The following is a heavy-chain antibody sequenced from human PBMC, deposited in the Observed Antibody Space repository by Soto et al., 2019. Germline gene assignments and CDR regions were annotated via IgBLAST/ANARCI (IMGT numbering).Heavy chain of an antibody. Sequence: HRCSVVDGKIVSGDCYWSWIRQPPGEGLEWVAYIFYSGSTYYNPSLKSRVTISVDTSKNQFSLKLSSVTAADTAVYYCAGGRLGYCSSSSCYWFDPWGQGTRVTVSS. J-gene: IGHJ5*02. D-gene: IGHD2-2*01. CDR2: IFYSGST. CDR1: DGKIVSGDCY. CDR3: AGGRLGYCSSSSCYWFDP. V-gene: IGHV4-30-4*01.